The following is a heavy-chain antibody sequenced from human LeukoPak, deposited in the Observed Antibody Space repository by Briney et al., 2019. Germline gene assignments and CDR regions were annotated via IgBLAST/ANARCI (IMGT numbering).Heavy chain of an antibody. CDR2: ISSSSSYI. J-gene: IGHJ6*03. V-gene: IGHV3-21*01. D-gene: IGHD6-13*01. Sequence: GGSLRLSCAASGFTFSSYSMNWVRQAPGKGLEWASSISSSSSYIYYADSVKGRFTISRDNAKNSLHLQMNSLRAEDTAVYYCARGRRGIAATMDVWGKGTTVTVSS. CDR1: GFTFSSYS. CDR3: ARGRRGIAATMDV.